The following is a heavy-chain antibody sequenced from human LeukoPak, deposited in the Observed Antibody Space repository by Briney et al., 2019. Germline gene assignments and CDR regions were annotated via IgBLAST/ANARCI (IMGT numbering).Heavy chain of an antibody. CDR1: GFTFSSYT. CDR3: AKIAAAGSGY. Sequence: GGSLRLSCAASGFTFSSYTMNWVRQAPGKGLEWVSIISSGSSYIHYADSVKGRFTISRDNSKNTLYLQMNSLRAEDTAVYYCAKIAAAGSGYWGQGTLVTVSS. J-gene: IGHJ4*02. D-gene: IGHD6-13*01. CDR2: ISSGSSYI. V-gene: IGHV3-21*01.